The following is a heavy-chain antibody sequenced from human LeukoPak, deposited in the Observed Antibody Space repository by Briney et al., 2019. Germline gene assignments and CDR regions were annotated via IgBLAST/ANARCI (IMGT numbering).Heavy chain of an antibody. D-gene: IGHD1-26*01. Sequence: PSQTLSLTCTVSGGSISSGDYYWSWICQPPGKGLEWIGYIYYSGSTYYNPSLKSRVTISVDTSKNQFSLKLSSVTAADTAVYYCARGQDSGELLYYYYYMDVWGKGTTVTVSS. CDR3: ARGQDSGELLYYYYYMDV. J-gene: IGHJ6*03. V-gene: IGHV4-30-4*01. CDR1: GGSISSGDYY. CDR2: IYYSGST.